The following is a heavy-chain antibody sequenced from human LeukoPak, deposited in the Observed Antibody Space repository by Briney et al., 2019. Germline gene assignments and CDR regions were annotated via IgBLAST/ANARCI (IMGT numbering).Heavy chain of an antibody. J-gene: IGHJ5*02. CDR3: ARAVEQHLVAWFDP. CDR2: IYYSGST. CDR1: GGSISSYY. V-gene: IGHV4-59*01. D-gene: IGHD6-13*01. Sequence: SETLSLTCTVSGGSISSYYWSWIRQPPGKGLEGIGYIYYSGSTNYNPSLKSRDTISVDTSKTQFSLKLRSVTAADTAVYYCARAVEQHLVAWFDPWGHGTLVTVSS.